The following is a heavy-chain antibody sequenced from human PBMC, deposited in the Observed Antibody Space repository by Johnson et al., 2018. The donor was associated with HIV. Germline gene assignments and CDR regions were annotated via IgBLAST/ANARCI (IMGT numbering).Heavy chain of an antibody. J-gene: IGHJ3*02. D-gene: IGHD3-16*01. Sequence: VQLVESGGGVVRPGGSLRLSCAASGFTFDDYGMSWVRQGPGKGLEWVAVISYDGSYKYYADSVKGRLTISRDNSKNTLYLQMDSLRADDTAVYYCARGGSDAFDIWGQGTMVTVSS. CDR2: ISYDGSYK. CDR1: GFTFDDYG. V-gene: IGHV3-30*03. CDR3: ARGGSDAFDI.